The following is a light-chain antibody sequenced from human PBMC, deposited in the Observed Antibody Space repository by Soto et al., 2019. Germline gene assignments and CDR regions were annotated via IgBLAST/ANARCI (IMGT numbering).Light chain of an antibody. CDR2: GAS. Sequence: EIVLTQSPGTLSLSPGERATLSCRASQSVSSSYLAWYQQKPGQAPRLLIYGASSRATGIPDRFSGSGFGTYITLTISRLEPEDFAVYYCQQYGSSPYTFGQGTKLEIK. V-gene: IGKV3-20*01. J-gene: IGKJ2*01. CDR3: QQYGSSPYT. CDR1: QSVSSSY.